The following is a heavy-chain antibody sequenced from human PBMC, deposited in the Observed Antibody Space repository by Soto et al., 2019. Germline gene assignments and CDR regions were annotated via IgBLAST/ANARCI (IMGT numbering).Heavy chain of an antibody. CDR1: GASISSGGYY. Sequence: PSETLSLTCTVSGASISSGGYYWGWIRQHPGKGLEWIGYIYYSGSTYYNPSLKSRVAISVDKSKNHFSLKLSSVTAADTAVYYCARSEATVLDYWGQGTLVTVSS. J-gene: IGHJ4*02. CDR2: IYYSGST. D-gene: IGHD4-17*01. V-gene: IGHV4-31*03. CDR3: ARSEATVLDY.